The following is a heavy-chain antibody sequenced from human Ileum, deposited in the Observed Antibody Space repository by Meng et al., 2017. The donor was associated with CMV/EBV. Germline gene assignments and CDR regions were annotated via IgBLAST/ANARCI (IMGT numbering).Heavy chain of an antibody. CDR3: ARGRNYGAAFDI. Sequence: GESLKISCAASGFPFSTFDMSWVRQAPGKGLEWVSYISSSGSTIYYADSVKGRFTISRDNAKNSLYLQMNSLRAEDTAVYYCARGRNYGAAFDIWGQGTMVTVSS. J-gene: IGHJ3*02. CDR2: ISSSGSTI. V-gene: IGHV3-48*03. D-gene: IGHD3-16*01. CDR1: GFPFSTFD.